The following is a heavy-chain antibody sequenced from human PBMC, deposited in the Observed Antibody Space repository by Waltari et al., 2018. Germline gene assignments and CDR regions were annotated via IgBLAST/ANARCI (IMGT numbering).Heavy chain of an antibody. CDR2: INSGGDT. J-gene: IGHJ2*01. CDR1: GFPVSSNY. CDR3: ARDVTGYYYFDL. V-gene: IGHV3-53*01. Sequence: EVQVVEFGGGLIQPGGSLRLSCAASGFPVSSNYMSWVRQAPGKGLDGVSVINSGGDTHYADSVKGRFTISRDNSKNTVYLQMNTLRAEDTALYYCARDVTGYYYFDLWGRGTLVTVSS.